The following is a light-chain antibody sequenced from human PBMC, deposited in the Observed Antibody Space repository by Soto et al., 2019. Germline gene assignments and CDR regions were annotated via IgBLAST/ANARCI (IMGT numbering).Light chain of an antibody. Sequence: DIQMTQSPSSLSASVGDSVTITCRASQKINNYLNWYQLKPGEAPKLLIYATSSLQSGVPSRFSGSGSGTHFTLTISNLQPEDFASYYCQQSYSTPQDTFGQGTKLEIK. CDR3: QQSYSTPQDT. CDR1: QKINNY. J-gene: IGKJ2*01. V-gene: IGKV1-39*01. CDR2: ATS.